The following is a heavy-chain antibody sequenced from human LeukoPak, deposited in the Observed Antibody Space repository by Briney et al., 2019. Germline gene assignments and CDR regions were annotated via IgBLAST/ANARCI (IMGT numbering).Heavy chain of an antibody. J-gene: IGHJ4*02. CDR1: GFTFGDYG. CDR2: IRTKAYGGTT. CDR3: SCSTPGLYGSAAH. Sequence: GGSLRLSCTTSGFTFGDYGMTWVRQAPGKGLEWIAFIRTKAYGGTTEYAASVNGRFSISRDDSKSIVYLQMNSLQTEDTAIYYCSCSTPGLYGSAAHWGQGTLVIVSA. V-gene: IGHV3-49*04. D-gene: IGHD6-19*01.